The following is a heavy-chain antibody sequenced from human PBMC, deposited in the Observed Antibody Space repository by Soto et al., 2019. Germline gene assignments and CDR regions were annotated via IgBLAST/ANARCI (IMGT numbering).Heavy chain of an antibody. CDR3: ARDPRIAAPIYYYYYGMDV. J-gene: IGHJ6*02. CDR1: GFTVSSNY. D-gene: IGHD6-6*01. Sequence: GGSLRLSCAASGFTVSSNYMSWVRQAPGKGLEWVSVIYSGGSTYYADSVKGRFTISRDNSKNTLYLQMNSLRDEDTAVYYCARDPRIAAPIYYYYYGMDVWGQGTTVTVSS. CDR2: IYSGGST. V-gene: IGHV3-66*01.